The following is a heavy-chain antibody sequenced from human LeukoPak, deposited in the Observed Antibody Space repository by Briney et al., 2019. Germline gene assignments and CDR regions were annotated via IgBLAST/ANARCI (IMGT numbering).Heavy chain of an antibody. J-gene: IGHJ4*02. CDR3: ARDAIDSSGFDFDY. CDR2: ISTSAGTI. V-gene: IGHV3-11*01. Sequence: GGSLRLFCAASGFTFSDYYMTWIRQAPGKGLEWISYISTSAGTIYYADSVKGRFTISRDNAKNSLYLQMNSLRAEDTAVYYCARDAIDSSGFDFDYWGQGTLVTVSS. CDR1: GFTFSDYY. D-gene: IGHD3-22*01.